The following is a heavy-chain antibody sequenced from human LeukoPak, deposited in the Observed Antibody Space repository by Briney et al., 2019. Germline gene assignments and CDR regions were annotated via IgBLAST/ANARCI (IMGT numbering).Heavy chain of an antibody. J-gene: IGHJ4*02. CDR3: ARLRGNYFPDF. D-gene: IGHD2/OR15-2a*01. CDR1: GGSLSGYC. Sequence: SETLSLTCTVSGGSLSGYCWTWIRQPPGKTLEWIAYIFYTGTTNYNPSLESRVTISVDTSRNQFSLRLRSVAAAHTAVYYCARLRGNYFPDFWGQGTLVTVSS. V-gene: IGHV4-59*01. CDR2: IFYTGTT.